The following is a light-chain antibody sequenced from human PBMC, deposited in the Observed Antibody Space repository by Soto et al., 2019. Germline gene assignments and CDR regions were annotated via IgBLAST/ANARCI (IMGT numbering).Light chain of an antibody. J-gene: IGLJ2*01. CDR1: SSNIGAGYD. CDR2: ANS. CDR3: QSYDTSLSVV. Sequence: QSVLTQPPSVSGAPGQRVTISCTGSSSNIGAGYDVHWYQQLPGTAPKLLMYANSNRPSGVPDRFSGSKSGTSASLAITGLQAEDEADYYCQSYDTSLSVVFGGGTKRPS. V-gene: IGLV1-40*01.